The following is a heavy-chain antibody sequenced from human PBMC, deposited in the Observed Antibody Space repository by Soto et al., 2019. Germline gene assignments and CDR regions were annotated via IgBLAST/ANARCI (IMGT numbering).Heavy chain of an antibody. D-gene: IGHD6-13*01. Sequence: QVQLVESGGGVVQPGRSLRLSCAASGFTFSSYAMHWVRQAPGKGLEWVAVISYDGSNKYYADSVKGRFTISRDNSKNTMYLQMKSLRAEDTAVYYCARDGGDRGSWYEVIDYWGQGTLVTVSS. CDR2: ISYDGSNK. V-gene: IGHV3-30-3*01. J-gene: IGHJ4*02. CDR1: GFTFSSYA. CDR3: ARDGGDRGSWYEVIDY.